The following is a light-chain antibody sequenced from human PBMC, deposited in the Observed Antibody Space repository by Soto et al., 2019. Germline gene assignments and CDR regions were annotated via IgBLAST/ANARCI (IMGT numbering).Light chain of an antibody. J-gene: IGLJ2*01. CDR3: ALWDDSLNMV. CDR2: SNN. CDR1: SSNLGNNY. Sequence: SVLTQPPSASGTPGQRVTISCSGSSSNLGNNYVYWYQHVPGTAPKLLIYSNNQRPSGVPDRFSASKSGSSASLAISGLRSEDEADYYCALWDDSLNMVFGGGTKVTVL. V-gene: IGLV1-47*02.